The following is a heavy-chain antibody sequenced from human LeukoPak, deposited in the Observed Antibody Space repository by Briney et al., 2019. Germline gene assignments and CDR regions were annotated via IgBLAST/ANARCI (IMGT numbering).Heavy chain of an antibody. J-gene: IGHJ3*02. CDR1: GFTFSSYA. V-gene: IGHV3-23*01. Sequence: GGSLRLSCAASGFTFSSYAMSWVRQAPGKGLEWVSAISGSGGSTYYADSVKGRFTISRDNSKNTLYLQMNSLRAEDTAVYYCAREYRYDFWSGYYPEAFDIWGQGTMVTVSS. D-gene: IGHD3-3*01. CDR2: ISGSGGST. CDR3: AREYRYDFWSGYYPEAFDI.